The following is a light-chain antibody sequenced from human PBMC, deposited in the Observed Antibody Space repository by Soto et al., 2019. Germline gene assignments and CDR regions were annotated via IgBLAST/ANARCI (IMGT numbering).Light chain of an antibody. CDR1: QSVSSKY. CDR3: QQYGSSLFT. J-gene: IGKJ3*01. CDR2: GTS. V-gene: IGKV3-20*01. Sequence: EIVLTQSPGTLSLSPGERATLSCRASQSVSSKYLAWYQQKPGQAPRVLICGTSIRASGVPERFSGGGSGTDFTLTITRLEHEDFPVYYCQQYGSSLFTFGHGTKVDIK.